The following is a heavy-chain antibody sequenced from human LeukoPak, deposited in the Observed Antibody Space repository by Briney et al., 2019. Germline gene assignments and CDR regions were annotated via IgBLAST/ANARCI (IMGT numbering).Heavy chain of an antibody. V-gene: IGHV4-59*01. D-gene: IGHD3-3*01. CDR1: GGSISSYY. J-gene: IGHJ5*02. CDR2: IYYSGST. Sequence: SETLSLTCTVSGGSISSYYWSWIRQPPGKGLERIGYIYYSGSTNYNPSLKSRVTISVDTSKNQFSLKLSSVTAADTAVYYCARDVSQYYDFWSGYHNWFDPWGQGTLVTVSS. CDR3: ARDVSQYYDFWSGYHNWFDP.